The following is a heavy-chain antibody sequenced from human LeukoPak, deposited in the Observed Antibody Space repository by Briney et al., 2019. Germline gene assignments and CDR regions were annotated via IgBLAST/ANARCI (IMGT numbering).Heavy chain of an antibody. CDR3: ARDFQCERNSCNNCFDP. CDR1: GYTFSTFG. CDR2: SAAYDTNA. Sequence: GASVKVSCKASGYTFSTFGISWVRQAPGQGLEWMGWSAAYDTNANYAQSFQGRVTMTTDTSTSTAYMELRSLRSDDTAVYYCARDFQCERNSCNNCFDPWGQGTQVTVSS. D-gene: IGHD4-11*01. V-gene: IGHV1-18*01. J-gene: IGHJ5*02.